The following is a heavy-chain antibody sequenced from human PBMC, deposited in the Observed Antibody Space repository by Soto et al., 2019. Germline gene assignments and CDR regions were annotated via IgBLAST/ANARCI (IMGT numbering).Heavy chain of an antibody. CDR3: ARGRFPADSTDHYGMDV. Sequence: QVKLVQSGAEVKMPGASVEVSCKPSGYTLTSYAIHWVHQAPGQRLEWMGWINTGNGNTKYSQRFQGRVTITRDTPASTAYMERSSLISDDTAVYYCARGRFPADSTDHYGMDVWGKGTTVTVS. V-gene: IGHV1-3*04. D-gene: IGHD5-18*01. J-gene: IGHJ6*04. CDR1: GYTLTSYA. CDR2: INTGNGNT.